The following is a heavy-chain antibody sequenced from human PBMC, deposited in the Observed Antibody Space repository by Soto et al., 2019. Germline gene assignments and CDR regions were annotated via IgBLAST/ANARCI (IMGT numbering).Heavy chain of an antibody. V-gene: IGHV3-7*01. CDR3: AAGFPPDF. CDR1: RFTFGSYW. D-gene: IGHD3-10*01. J-gene: IGHJ4*02. Sequence: EVLLVESGGGLVQPGGSLTLSCAASRFTFGSYWMNWVRQAPGKGLEWVANIKGDGSEKYYVDSVEGRFTISRDNTKNSLDLQINSLRVEATAVYYCAAGFPPDFWGQGTLVTVSS. CDR2: IKGDGSEK.